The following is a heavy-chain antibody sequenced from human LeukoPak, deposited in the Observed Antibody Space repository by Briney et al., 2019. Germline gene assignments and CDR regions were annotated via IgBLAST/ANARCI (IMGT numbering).Heavy chain of an antibody. CDR2: INPSGGST. Sequence: VASVKVSCKASGYTFTSCYMHWVRQAPGQGLEWMGIINPSGGSTSYAQKFQGRVTMTRDTSTSTVYMELSSLRSEDTAVYYCARDEGFSFIAVAGTFDYWGQGTLVTVSS. V-gene: IGHV1-46*01. CDR3: ARDEGFSFIAVAGTFDY. CDR1: GYTFTSCY. J-gene: IGHJ4*02. D-gene: IGHD6-19*01.